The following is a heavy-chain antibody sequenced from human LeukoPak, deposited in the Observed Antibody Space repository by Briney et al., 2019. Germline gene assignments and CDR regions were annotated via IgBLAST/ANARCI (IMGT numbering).Heavy chain of an antibody. CDR3: ATDTYSSSLDY. J-gene: IGHJ4*02. Sequence: SETLSLTCSVSGDSISLSFYYWGWIRQPPGKALEWIGSVYYSGTTSYNPSLKSRVTISVDMSKNHFSLRLRSVTAADTAMYYCATDTYSSSLDYWGQGTLVTVSS. CDR2: VYYSGTT. D-gene: IGHD6-6*01. V-gene: IGHV4-39*07. CDR1: GDSISLSFYY.